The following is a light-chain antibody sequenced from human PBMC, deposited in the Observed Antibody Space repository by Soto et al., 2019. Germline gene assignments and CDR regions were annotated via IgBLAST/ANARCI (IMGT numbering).Light chain of an antibody. CDR3: QQYGSSPGT. Sequence: EIVLTQSPGTLSLSPGERATLSCRASQSFSSTYLAWYQQKPDQAPRLLIYDASSRATGIPERFSGSGSGTDFTLTISRLEPEDFAVYYCQQYGSSPGTFGQGTKLEIK. CDR1: QSFSSTY. CDR2: DAS. V-gene: IGKV3-20*01. J-gene: IGKJ2*01.